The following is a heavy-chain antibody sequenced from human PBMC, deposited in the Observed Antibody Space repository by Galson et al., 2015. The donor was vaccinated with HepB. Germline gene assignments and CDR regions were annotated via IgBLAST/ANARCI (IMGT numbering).Heavy chain of an antibody. D-gene: IGHD3-22*01. CDR1: GFTFSSYS. CDR2: ISSSSSYI. J-gene: IGHJ6*02. CDR3: ARDGGGDSSGYYFYYYYYYGMDV. Sequence: SLRLSCAASGFTFSSYSMNWVRQAPGKGLEWVSSISSSSSYIYYADSVKGRFTISRDNAKNSLYLQMNSLRAEDTAVYYCARDGGGDSSGYYFYYYYYYGMDVWGQGTTVTVSS. V-gene: IGHV3-21*01.